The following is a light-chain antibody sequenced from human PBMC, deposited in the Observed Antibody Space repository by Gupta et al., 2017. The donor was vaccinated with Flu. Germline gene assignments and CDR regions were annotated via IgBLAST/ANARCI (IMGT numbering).Light chain of an antibody. Sequence: EIVLTQSPATLSLSPGERATLSCRASQSISSYLAWYQQKPGQAPRLLIYDASNRATGIPARFSGSGSGTEFTLTISILDPEDFAVYYCQQRSNWRITFGRGTKLEIK. V-gene: IGKV3-11*01. CDR2: DAS. CDR3: QQRSNWRIT. J-gene: IGKJ4*01. CDR1: QSISSY.